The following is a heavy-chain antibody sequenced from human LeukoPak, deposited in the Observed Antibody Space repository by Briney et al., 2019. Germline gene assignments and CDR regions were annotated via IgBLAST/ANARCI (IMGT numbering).Heavy chain of an antibody. Sequence: SETLSLTCAVYGGSFSGYYWSWIRQPPGKGLEWIGEINHSGSTNYNPSLKSRVTISVDKSKNQFSLKLSSVTAADTAVYYCASGSLRYSSGWFDPWGQGTLVTVSS. J-gene: IGHJ5*02. CDR2: INHSGST. D-gene: IGHD6-25*01. CDR3: ASGSLRYSSGWFDP. V-gene: IGHV4-34*01. CDR1: GGSFSGYY.